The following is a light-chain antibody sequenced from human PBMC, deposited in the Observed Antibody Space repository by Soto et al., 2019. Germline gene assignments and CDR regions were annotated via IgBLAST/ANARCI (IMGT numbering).Light chain of an antibody. CDR2: SNH. CDR1: SSNLGSNS. J-gene: IGLJ2*01. Sequence: QSVLTQPPSASGTPGQRVTISCSGSSSNLGSNSVYWYQQLPGTAPKLLIYSNHQRPSGVPDRFSGSKSGTSASLAISGLRSEDEANYYCAAWDDSPSGVVFGGGTQLTVL. V-gene: IGLV1-47*02. CDR3: AAWDDSPSGVV.